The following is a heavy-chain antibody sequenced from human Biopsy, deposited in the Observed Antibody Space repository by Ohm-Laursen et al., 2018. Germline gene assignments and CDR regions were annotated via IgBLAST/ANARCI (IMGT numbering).Heavy chain of an antibody. CDR3: ARRTLFTYYFDF. CDR1: GGSISSSSYF. D-gene: IGHD3-3*01. V-gene: IGHV4-39*01. J-gene: IGHJ4*02. Sequence: TLSLTCTVSGGSISSSSYFWGWIRQTPGKGLEWIGSMSYGESARYLPSLKSRVTLSVDTSKNQLSLSLSSVTAADTAVYYCARRTLFTYYFDFWGPGTLVTVSS. CDR2: MSYGESA.